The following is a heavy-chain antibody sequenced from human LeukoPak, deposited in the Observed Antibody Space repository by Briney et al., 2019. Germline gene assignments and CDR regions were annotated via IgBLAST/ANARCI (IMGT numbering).Heavy chain of an antibody. V-gene: IGHV3-48*03. J-gene: IGHJ4*02. CDR3: ASYRWFYFDY. Sequence: GGSLRLSCAASGFTFSSYEMNWVRQAPGKGLEWVSYISSSGSTIYYADSVKGRFTISRDNSKNTLYLQMNSLRAEDTAVYYCASYRWFYFDYWGQGTLVTVSS. CDR1: GFTFSSYE. CDR2: ISSSGSTI. D-gene: IGHD3-10*01.